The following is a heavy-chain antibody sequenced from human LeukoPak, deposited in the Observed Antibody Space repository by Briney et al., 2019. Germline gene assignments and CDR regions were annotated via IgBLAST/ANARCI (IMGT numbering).Heavy chain of an antibody. CDR3: ARGTGSGYDDAFDI. CDR2: INPNSGGT. CDR1: GYTFTGYY. V-gene: IGHV1-2*02. D-gene: IGHD5-12*01. Sequence: GASVKVSCKASGYTFTGYYMHWVRQAPGQGLEWKGWINPNSGGTNYAQKFQGGVTMTRDTSISTAYMELSRLRSDDTAVYYCARGTGSGYDDAFDIWGQGTMVTVSS. J-gene: IGHJ3*02.